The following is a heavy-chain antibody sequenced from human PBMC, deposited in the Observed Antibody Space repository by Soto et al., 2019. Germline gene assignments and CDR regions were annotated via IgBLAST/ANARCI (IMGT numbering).Heavy chain of an antibody. D-gene: IGHD4-17*01. J-gene: IGHJ6*02. V-gene: IGHV3-23*01. Sequence: EVQLLESGGGLVQPGGSLRLSCAASGFTFSSYAMSWVRQAPGKGLEWVSAISGSGGSTYYADSVKGRFTISRDNSKNTLYLQMNSLRAEDTAVYYCATDLLTTVTTNNYYYYYGMDVWGQGTTVTVSS. CDR3: ATDLLTTVTTNNYYYYYGMDV. CDR1: GFTFSSYA. CDR2: ISGSGGST.